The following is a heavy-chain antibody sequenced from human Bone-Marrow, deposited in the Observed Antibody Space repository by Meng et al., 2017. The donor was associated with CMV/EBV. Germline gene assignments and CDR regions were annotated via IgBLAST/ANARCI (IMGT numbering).Heavy chain of an antibody. Sequence: VRQLRCGAGPLKPPGTLIPTCAVYGGSFSGYYWSWIRQPPGKGLEWIGEINHSGSTNYNPSLKSRVTISVDTSKNQFSLTLSSVTAADTAVYYCARTRYCSSTSCQGNFNYWGQGTLVTVSS. J-gene: IGHJ4*02. D-gene: IGHD2-2*01. CDR1: GGSFSGYY. CDR3: ARTRYCSSTSCQGNFNY. CDR2: INHSGST. V-gene: IGHV4-34*01.